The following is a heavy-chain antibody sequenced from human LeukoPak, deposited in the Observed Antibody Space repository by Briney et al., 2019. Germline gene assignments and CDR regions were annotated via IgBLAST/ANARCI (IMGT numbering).Heavy chain of an antibody. J-gene: IGHJ5*02. Sequence: PSETLSLTCAVYGGSFSGYYWSWIRQPPGKGLEWIGEINHSGSTNYNPSLKSRVTISVDTSKNQFSLKLSSVTAADTAVYYCARDGDITMVRGESTGLFDPWGQGTLVTVSS. CDR2: INHSGST. CDR1: GGSFSGYY. CDR3: ARDGDITMVRGESTGLFDP. D-gene: IGHD3-10*01. V-gene: IGHV4-34*01.